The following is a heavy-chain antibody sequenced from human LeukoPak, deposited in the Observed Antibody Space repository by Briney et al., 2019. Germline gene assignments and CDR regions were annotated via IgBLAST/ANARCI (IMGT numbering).Heavy chain of an antibody. CDR2: INSDGSST. D-gene: IGHD2/OR15-2a*01. Sequence: GGSLRLSCGASGFTFSTDWMHWVRQAPGKGLVWVSRINSDGSSTTYADSVRGRFTISRDNAKNTLYLQMKNLRVEDTAMYYCAASFRGARRFDYWGQGTLVTVSS. CDR1: GFTFSTDW. V-gene: IGHV3-74*01. J-gene: IGHJ4*02. CDR3: AASFRGARRFDY.